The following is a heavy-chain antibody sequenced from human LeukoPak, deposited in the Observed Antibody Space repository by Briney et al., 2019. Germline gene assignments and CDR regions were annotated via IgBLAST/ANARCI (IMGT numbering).Heavy chain of an antibody. J-gene: IGHJ4*02. V-gene: IGHV1-2*02. D-gene: IGHD3-22*01. CDR3: AGYGLLYDSSGYDY. CDR1: GYTFTGYY. Sequence: ASVNVSCKASGYTFTGYYMHWVRQAPGQGLEWMGWINPNSGGTNYAQKFQGRVTMTRDTSISTAYMELSRLRSEDTAVYYCAGYGLLYDSSGYDYWGQGTLVTVSS. CDR2: INPNSGGT.